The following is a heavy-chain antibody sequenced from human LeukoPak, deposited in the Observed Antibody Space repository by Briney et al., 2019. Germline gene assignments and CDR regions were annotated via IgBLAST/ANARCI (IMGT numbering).Heavy chain of an antibody. V-gene: IGHV3-21*01. Sequence: NPGGSLRLSCAASGFTFSSYSMNWVRQAPGKGLEWVSSISSSSSYIYYADSVKGLFTISRDNAKNSLYLQMNSLRAEDTAVYYCASRIRPDSSGYTLAHWGQGTLVTVSS. CDR2: ISSSSSYI. CDR3: ASRIRPDSSGYTLAH. D-gene: IGHD3-22*01. J-gene: IGHJ4*02. CDR1: GFTFSSYS.